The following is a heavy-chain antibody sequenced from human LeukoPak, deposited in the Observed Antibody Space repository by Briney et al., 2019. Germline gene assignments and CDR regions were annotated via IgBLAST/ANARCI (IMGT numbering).Heavy chain of an antibody. CDR3: ATPYGSGSYTLFDY. Sequence: SVKVSCKASGGTFSSYAISWVRQAPGQGLEWMGRIIPILGIANYAQKFQGRVTITADKSTSTAYMELSSLRSEDTAVYYCATPYGSGSYTLFDYWGQGTLVTVSS. V-gene: IGHV1-69*04. CDR1: GGTFSSYA. D-gene: IGHD3-10*01. J-gene: IGHJ4*02. CDR2: IIPILGIA.